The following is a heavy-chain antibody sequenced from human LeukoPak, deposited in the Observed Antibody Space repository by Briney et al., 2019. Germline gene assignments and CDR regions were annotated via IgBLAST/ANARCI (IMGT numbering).Heavy chain of an antibody. Sequence: SETLSLTCTVSGGSISSYYWSWIRQPPGKGLEWIGYIYYSGSTNYNPSLKSRVTISVDTSKNQFSLKLSSVTAADTAVYYCARGWGYCSGGSCYSLDYWGQGTLVTVSS. V-gene: IGHV4-59*01. CDR3: ARGWGYCSGGSCYSLDY. CDR2: IYYSGST. D-gene: IGHD2-15*01. CDR1: GGSISSYY. J-gene: IGHJ4*02.